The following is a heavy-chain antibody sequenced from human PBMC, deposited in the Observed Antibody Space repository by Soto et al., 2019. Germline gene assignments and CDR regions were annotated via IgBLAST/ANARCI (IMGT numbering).Heavy chain of an antibody. CDR3: AKANAAGFTNYFDY. Sequence: GGSLRLSCAVSGFTFDDYAMHWVRQATGKGLEWVPGISWSGATIAYADSVKGRFSISRDNAKNSLYLQMNSLRAEDTALYYCAKANAAGFTNYFDYWGQGTLVTVSS. D-gene: IGHD6-13*01. V-gene: IGHV3-9*01. CDR1: GFTFDDYA. CDR2: ISWSGATI. J-gene: IGHJ4*02.